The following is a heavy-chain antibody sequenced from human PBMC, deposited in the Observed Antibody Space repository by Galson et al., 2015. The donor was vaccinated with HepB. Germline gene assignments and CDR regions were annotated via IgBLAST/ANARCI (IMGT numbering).Heavy chain of an antibody. CDR2: IDPSDSYT. CDR3: ARQSQGGSGSPNWFDP. CDR1: GYSFTNYW. J-gene: IGHJ5*02. D-gene: IGHD3-10*01. V-gene: IGHV5-10-1*01. Sequence: LRISCKGSGYSFTNYWITWVRQMPGKGLEWMGRIDPSDSYTNYSPPFQGHVTISADKSISTAYLQWSSLKASDTAMYYCARQSQGGSGSPNWFDPWGQGTLVTVSS.